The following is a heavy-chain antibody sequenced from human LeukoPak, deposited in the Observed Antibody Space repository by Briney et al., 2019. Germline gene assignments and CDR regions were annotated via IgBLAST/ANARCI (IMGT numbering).Heavy chain of an antibody. V-gene: IGHV4-34*01. CDR1: GGSFSGYY. D-gene: IGHD4-17*01. Sequence: SETLSLTCAVYGGSFSGYYWSWLRQPPGKGLEWIGEINHSGSTNYNPSLKSRVTISVDTSKNQFSLKLSSVTAADTAVYYCARTYGDQRTFAFDIWGQGTMVTVSS. CDR2: INHSGST. CDR3: ARTYGDQRTFAFDI. J-gene: IGHJ3*02.